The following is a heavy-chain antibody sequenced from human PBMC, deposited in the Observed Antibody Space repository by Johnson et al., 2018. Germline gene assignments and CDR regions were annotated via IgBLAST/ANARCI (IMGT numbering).Heavy chain of an antibody. CDR3: VKDPNYYGSGSPGDDAFDI. CDR2: TLYDGRNK. V-gene: IGHV3-30*18. CDR1: GFDFSNYG. Sequence: QEQLQESGGGVVQPGRSLRLSCAGSGFDFSNYGMHWVRQAPGKGLEWVAGTLYDGRNKFYAASVKGRFTISKDNSKNMLYLNMNSLRTEDTAVYYCVKDPNYYGSGSPGDDAFDIWGQGTMVTVSS. D-gene: IGHD3-10*01. J-gene: IGHJ3*02.